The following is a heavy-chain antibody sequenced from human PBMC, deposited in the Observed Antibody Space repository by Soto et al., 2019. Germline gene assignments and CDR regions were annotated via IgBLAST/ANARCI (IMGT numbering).Heavy chain of an antibody. CDR1: GYTFTSYG. Sequence: ASVKVSCKASGYTFTSYGISWVRQAPGQGLEWMGWISAYNGNTNYAQKLQGRVTMTTDTSTSTAYMELRSLRSDDTAVYYCARDRGCGWSWSPTLDYWGQGTLVTVSS. J-gene: IGHJ4*02. V-gene: IGHV1-18*01. CDR2: ISAYNGNT. CDR3: ARDRGCGWSWSPTLDY. D-gene: IGHD6-19*01.